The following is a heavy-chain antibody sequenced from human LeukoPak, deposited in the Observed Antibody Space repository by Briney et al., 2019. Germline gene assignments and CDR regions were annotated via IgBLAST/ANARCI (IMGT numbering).Heavy chain of an antibody. CDR1: GGSISGADYY. V-gene: IGHV4-61*08. D-gene: IGHD4-17*01. J-gene: IGHJ4*02. CDR3: ARTYYGDYVSFDY. CDR2: IYYSGST. Sequence: PSQTLSLTCTVSGGSISGADYYWSWIRQPPGKGLEWIGYIYYSGSTNYNPSLKSRVTISVDTSKNQFSLKLSSVTAADTAVYYCARTYYGDYVSFDYWGQGTLVTVPS.